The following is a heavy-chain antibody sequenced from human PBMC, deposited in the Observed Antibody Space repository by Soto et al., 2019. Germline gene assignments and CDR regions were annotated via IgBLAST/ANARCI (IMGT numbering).Heavy chain of an antibody. CDR1: GYTFTSYA. D-gene: IGHD3-10*01. CDR3: ARSAARYYGYFDY. CDR2: INAGNGNT. Sequence: QVQLVQSGAEVKKPGASVKVSCKASGYTFTSYAMHWVRQAPGQRLEWMGWINAGNGNTKYSQKFQGRVTITRDTSASTAYMEPSSLRSEDTAVYYCARSAARYYGYFDYWGQGTLVTVSS. V-gene: IGHV1-3*01. J-gene: IGHJ4*02.